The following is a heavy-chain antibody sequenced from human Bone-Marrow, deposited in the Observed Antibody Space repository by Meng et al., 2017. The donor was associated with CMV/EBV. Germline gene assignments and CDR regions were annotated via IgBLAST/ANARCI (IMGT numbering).Heavy chain of an antibody. J-gene: IGHJ4*02. Sequence: QVKLGQSGAEVKKPGASVKVSCKASGYPFTSYYMHWVRQAPGQGLEWMGIINPSGGSTSYAQKFQGRVTMTRDTSTSTVYMELSSLRSEDTAVYYCTREGLRGPFDYWGQGTLVTVSS. CDR1: GYPFTSYY. D-gene: IGHD4-17*01. V-gene: IGHV1-46*01. CDR3: TREGLRGPFDY. CDR2: INPSGGST.